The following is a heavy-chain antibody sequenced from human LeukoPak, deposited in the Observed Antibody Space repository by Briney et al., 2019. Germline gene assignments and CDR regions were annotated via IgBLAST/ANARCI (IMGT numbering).Heavy chain of an antibody. Sequence: GGSLRLSCAASGFTFSNYVMSWVRQGPGEELEWVAAITGGGGTYYAASVKGRFTISRDNSKNTVFLQMNSLRAEDTAIYYCAKAGYLHDTSGNYYYYDYWGQGTRVTVSS. D-gene: IGHD3-22*01. CDR3: AKAGYLHDTSGNYYYYDY. CDR2: ITGGGGT. J-gene: IGHJ4*02. V-gene: IGHV3-23*01. CDR1: GFTFSNYV.